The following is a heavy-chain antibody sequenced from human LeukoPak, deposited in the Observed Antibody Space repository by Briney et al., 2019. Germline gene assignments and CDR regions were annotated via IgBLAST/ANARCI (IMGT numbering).Heavy chain of an antibody. Sequence: GGSLRLSCAASGFTFSSYAMSWVRQAPGKGLEWVSAISGSGGSTYYADSVKGRFTISRDNSKNTLYLQMNSLRAEDTAVYYCARDHSSSWYHWFDPWGQGTLVAVSS. J-gene: IGHJ5*02. D-gene: IGHD6-13*01. V-gene: IGHV3-23*01. CDR1: GFTFSSYA. CDR3: ARDHSSSWYHWFDP. CDR2: ISGSGGST.